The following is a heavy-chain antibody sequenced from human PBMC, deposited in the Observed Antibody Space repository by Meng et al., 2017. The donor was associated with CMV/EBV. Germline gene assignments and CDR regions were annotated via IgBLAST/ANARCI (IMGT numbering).Heavy chain of an antibody. CDR2: ISYDGSNK. D-gene: IGHD3-3*01. Sequence: GGPLRLSCAASGFTFSSYAMHWVRQAPGKGLEWVAVISYDGSNKYYADSVKGRFTISRDNSKNTLYLQMNSLRAEDTAVYYCASAAYDFWSGYYSGNWFDPWGQGTLVTVSS. CDR3: ASAAYDFWSGYYSGNWFDP. CDR1: GFTFSSYA. J-gene: IGHJ5*02. V-gene: IGHV3-30*04.